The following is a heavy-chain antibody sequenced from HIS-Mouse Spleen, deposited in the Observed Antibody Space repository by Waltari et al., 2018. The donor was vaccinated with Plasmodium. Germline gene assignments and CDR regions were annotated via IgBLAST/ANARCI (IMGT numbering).Heavy chain of an antibody. CDR2: IDWDDDK. V-gene: IGHV2-70*01. CDR1: VFSLSTSGMC. J-gene: IGHJ6*02. D-gene: IGHD7-27*01. CDR3: ARSQLGTGAWYYGMDV. Sequence: QVTLRESGPALVKPTQTLTLTCTFSVFSLSTSGMCVSWIRQPPGKALEWLALIDWDDDKYYSTSLKTRLTISKDTSKNQVVLTMTNMDPVDTATYYCARSQLGTGAWYYGMDVWGQGTTVTVSS.